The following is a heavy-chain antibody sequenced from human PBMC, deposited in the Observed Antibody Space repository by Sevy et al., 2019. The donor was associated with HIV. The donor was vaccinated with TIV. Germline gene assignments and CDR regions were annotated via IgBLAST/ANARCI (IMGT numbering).Heavy chain of an antibody. CDR1: GGTFSSYA. Sequence: ASVKVSCKASGGTFSSYAISWVRQAPGQGLEWMGGIIPIFGTVNYAQKFQGRVTITADESTSTAYREVSSLGSEDTAVYYCARAPLDRITLVQGVVSHYYYSMDVWGQGTTVTVSS. J-gene: IGHJ6*02. V-gene: IGHV1-69*13. D-gene: IGHD3-10*01. CDR2: IIPIFGTV. CDR3: ARAPLDRITLVQGVVSHYYYSMDV.